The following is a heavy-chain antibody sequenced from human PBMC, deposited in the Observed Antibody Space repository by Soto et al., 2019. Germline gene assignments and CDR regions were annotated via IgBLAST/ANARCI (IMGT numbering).Heavy chain of an antibody. V-gene: IGHV3-33*01. CDR1: GFTFSSYG. CDR2: IWYDGSNK. CDR3: ARAPEAGLVIAVDY. J-gene: IGHJ4*02. D-gene: IGHD3-9*01. Sequence: QVQLVESGGGVVQPGRSLRLSCAASGFTFSSYGMHWVRQAPGKGLEWVAVIWYDGSNKYYADSVKGRFTISRDNSKNTLYLQMNSLRAEDTDVYYCARAPEAGLVIAVDYWGQGTLVTVSS.